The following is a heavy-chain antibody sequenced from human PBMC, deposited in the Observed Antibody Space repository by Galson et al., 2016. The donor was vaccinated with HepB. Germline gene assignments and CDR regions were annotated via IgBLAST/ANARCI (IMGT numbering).Heavy chain of an antibody. CDR1: GFTVSNNY. V-gene: IGHV3-66*01. CDR2: IYSGGDT. CDR3: ARDVGP. Sequence: SLRLSCAASGFTVSNNYMRWFRQTPGNGLEWVSLIYSGGDTSSADSVKGRFTISRDSSKNTLYLQMNSLRDEDTAVYYCARDVGPWGQGTLVTGSS. J-gene: IGHJ5*02.